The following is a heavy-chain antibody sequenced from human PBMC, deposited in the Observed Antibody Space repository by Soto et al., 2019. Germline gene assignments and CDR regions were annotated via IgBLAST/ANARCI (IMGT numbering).Heavy chain of an antibody. CDR1: GGSISSSSYY. Sequence: SETLSLTCSVSGGSISSSSYYWGWIRQPPGKGLQWIGTIYYSGSTYHNPSLKSRVTISVDTSKNQFSLKLSSVTAADTAVYYCASSDGGSTIDYWGQGALVTVSS. CDR2: IYYSGST. CDR3: ASSDGGSTIDY. J-gene: IGHJ4*02. V-gene: IGHV4-39*01.